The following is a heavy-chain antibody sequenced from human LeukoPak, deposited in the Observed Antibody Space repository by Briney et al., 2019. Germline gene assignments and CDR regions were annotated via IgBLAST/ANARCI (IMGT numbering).Heavy chain of an antibody. CDR3: AREVRDVVVPAAIRPSRGWFDP. V-gene: IGHV3-74*01. J-gene: IGHJ5*02. CDR1: GFTFSSYW. D-gene: IGHD2-2*02. Sequence: GGSLRLSCAASGFTFSSYWMHWVRQDPGKGLVWVSRIDTDGSSTIYADSVKGRFTISRDNAKNSLYLQMNSLRAEDTAVYYCAREVRDVVVPAAIRPSRGWFDPWGQGTLVTVSS. CDR2: IDTDGSST.